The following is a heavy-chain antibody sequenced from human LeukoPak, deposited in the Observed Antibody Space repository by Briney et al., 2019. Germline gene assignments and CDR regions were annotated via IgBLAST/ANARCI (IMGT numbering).Heavy chain of an antibody. J-gene: IGHJ3*02. CDR1: GGTFSSYA. CDR3: ASPRPRIAVAVPDAFDI. V-gene: IGHV1-69*04. D-gene: IGHD6-19*01. CDR2: IIPILGIA. Sequence: SVKVSCKASGGTFSSYAISWVRQAPGQGLEWMGRIIPILGIAKYAQKFQGRVTITADKSTSTAYMELSSLRSEDTAVYYCASPRPRIAVAVPDAFDIWGQGTMVTVSS.